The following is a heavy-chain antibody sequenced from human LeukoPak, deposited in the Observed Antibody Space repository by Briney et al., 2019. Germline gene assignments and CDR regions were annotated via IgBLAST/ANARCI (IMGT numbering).Heavy chain of an antibody. CDR3: TRDPRHFDS. D-gene: IGHD6-6*01. J-gene: IGHJ5*01. CDR1: GFTFDDYA. V-gene: IGHV3-9*01. Sequence: GRSLRLSCAASGFTFDDYAMHWVRQAPGKGLEWVSGISWNSGYIDYADSVKGRFTISRDNAKNSLYLQMSSLRVEDTAVYYCTRDPRHFDSCGQGTLVTVSS. CDR2: ISWNSGYI.